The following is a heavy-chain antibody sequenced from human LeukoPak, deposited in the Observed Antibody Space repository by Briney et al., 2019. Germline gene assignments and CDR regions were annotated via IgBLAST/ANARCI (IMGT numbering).Heavy chain of an antibody. Sequence: GASVKVSCKASGYTFSTYGISWVRQAPGQGLEWMGWISTYNGNTNYAHKFQGRVTMTTDTSTNIAYLELRSLTFDDTAVYYCTRDRVGATLDYWGQGTLVTVSS. J-gene: IGHJ4*02. CDR1: GYTFSTYG. D-gene: IGHD1-26*01. CDR3: TRDRVGATLDY. CDR2: ISTYNGNT. V-gene: IGHV1-18*01.